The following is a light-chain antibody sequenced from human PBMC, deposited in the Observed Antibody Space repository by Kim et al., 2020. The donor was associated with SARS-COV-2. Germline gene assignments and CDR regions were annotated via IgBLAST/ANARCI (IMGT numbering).Light chain of an antibody. J-gene: IGLJ2*01. CDR3: SSYTSSSTPVL. CDR1: SSDLGASNY. V-gene: IGLV2-14*03. CDR2: DVS. Sequence: QSITISCTGTSSDLGASNYVSWYQHHPGKAPKLMIYDVSKRPSGVSYRFSGSKSGNTASLTISGLQAEDEADYYCSSYTSSSTPVLFGGGTQLTVL.